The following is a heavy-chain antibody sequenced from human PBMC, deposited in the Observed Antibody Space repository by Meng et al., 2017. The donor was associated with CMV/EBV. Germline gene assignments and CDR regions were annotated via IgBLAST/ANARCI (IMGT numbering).Heavy chain of an antibody. J-gene: IGHJ6*02. D-gene: IGHD2-2*01. CDR2: IYYSGST. CDR3: ARVGRYCSSTSCYHTYYYYGMDV. CDR1: GGSISSSSYY. Sequence: SETLSLTCTVSGGSISSSSYYWGWLRQPPGKGLEWIGSIYYSGSTYYNPSLKSRVTISVDTSKNQFSLKLSSVTAADTAVYYCARVGRYCSSTSCYHTYYYYGMDVWGQGTTVTVSS. V-gene: IGHV4-39*07.